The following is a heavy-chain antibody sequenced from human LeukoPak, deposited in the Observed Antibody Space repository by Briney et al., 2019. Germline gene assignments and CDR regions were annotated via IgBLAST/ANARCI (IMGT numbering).Heavy chain of an antibody. Sequence: GASVKVSCKASGYIFTGNYIHWVRQAPGQGFEWMGWINPDSGGTHYAQKFQARVTMTRDTSISTAYMQLSRLTSDDTAVYYCAREGAVGGDIWGQGTLVTVSP. CDR3: AREGAVGGDI. J-gene: IGHJ4*02. D-gene: IGHD6-19*01. CDR2: INPDSGGT. CDR1: GYIFTGNY. V-gene: IGHV1-2*02.